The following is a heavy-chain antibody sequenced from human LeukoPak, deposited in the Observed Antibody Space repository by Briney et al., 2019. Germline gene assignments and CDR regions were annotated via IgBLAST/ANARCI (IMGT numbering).Heavy chain of an antibody. D-gene: IGHD5-18*01. CDR3: AREAGGYSYGWIDY. CDR2: IYTSGST. J-gene: IGHJ4*02. CDR1: GGSISSGSYY. Sequence: PSETLSLTCTVSGGSISSGSYYWSWIRQPAGKGLEWIGRIYTSGSTDYNPSLKSRVTISVDTSKNQFSLKLSSVTAADTAVYYCAREAGGYSYGWIDYWGQGTLVTVSS. V-gene: IGHV4-61*02.